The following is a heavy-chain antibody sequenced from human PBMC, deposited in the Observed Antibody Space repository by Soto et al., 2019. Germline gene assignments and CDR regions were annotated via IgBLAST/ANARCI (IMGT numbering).Heavy chain of an antibody. Sequence: SQTHRLTSTVSGGNIGSSSSYWGWNRQPPGKGLEWIGYIYYSGSTNYNPSLKSRVTISVDTSKNQFSLKLSSVTAADTAVYYCARDGISSWLDYWGQGTLVTVSS. CDR3: ARDGISSWLDY. CDR2: IYYSGST. CDR1: GGNIGSSSSY. D-gene: IGHD6-6*01. J-gene: IGHJ4*02. V-gene: IGHV4-39*07.